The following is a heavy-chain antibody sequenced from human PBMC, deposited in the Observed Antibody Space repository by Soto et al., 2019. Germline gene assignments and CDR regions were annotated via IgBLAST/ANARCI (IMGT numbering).Heavy chain of an antibody. CDR2: ISYDGSNK. D-gene: IGHD3-16*01. CDR1: GFTFSSYA. CDR3: AREAWGGLIKAYYFDY. J-gene: IGHJ4*02. Sequence: QVQLVESGGGVVQPGRSLRLSCAASGFTFSSYAMHWVRQAPGKGLEWVAVISYDGSNKYYADSVKGRFTISRDNSKNTLYLQMNSLRAEDTAVYYCAREAWGGLIKAYYFDYWGQGTLVTVSS. V-gene: IGHV3-30-3*01.